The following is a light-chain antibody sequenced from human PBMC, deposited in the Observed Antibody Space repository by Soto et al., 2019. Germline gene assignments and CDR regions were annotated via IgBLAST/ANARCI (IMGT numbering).Light chain of an antibody. V-gene: IGKV1-39*01. CDR2: AAS. CDR3: QQSYSTPIT. Sequence: DIQMTQSPSSLSASVGDRVTITCRASQSISSYLNWYQQKPGKAPKLLIYAASSVQSGVPSRFSGSGSVTDFTFTISSLQPEDFATYYCQQSYSTPITFGQGTRLEIK. J-gene: IGKJ5*01. CDR1: QSISSY.